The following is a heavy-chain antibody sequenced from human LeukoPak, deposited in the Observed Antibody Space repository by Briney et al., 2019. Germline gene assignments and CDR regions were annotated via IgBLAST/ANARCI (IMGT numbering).Heavy chain of an antibody. CDR3: ASSGYSSGWDRGGFDY. D-gene: IGHD6-19*01. CDR1: GGSISSSNW. Sequence: SETLSLTCAVSGGSISSSNWWSWVRQPPGKGLEWIGEIYHSGSTNYNPSLKSRVTISVDKSKNQFSLKLSSVTAADTAVYYCASSGYSSGWDRGGFDYWGQGTLVTVSS. J-gene: IGHJ4*02. V-gene: IGHV4-4*02. CDR2: IYHSGST.